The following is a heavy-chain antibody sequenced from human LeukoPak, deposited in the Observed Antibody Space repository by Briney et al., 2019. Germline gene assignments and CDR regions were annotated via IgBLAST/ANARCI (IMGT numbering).Heavy chain of an antibody. D-gene: IGHD1-26*01. CDR2: TNPKSGYT. V-gene: IGHV1-8*01. J-gene: IGHJ4*02. CDR1: GYTFTTYD. CDR3: ASVAGSIDY. Sequence: ASVTVSCKASGYTFTTYDFNWVRQAPGQGLEWMGGTNPKSGYTGYAHKFQGRVTMSRDTPTSTAYTELSSLRSEDTAASYCASVAGSIDYWGQGTLVTVSS.